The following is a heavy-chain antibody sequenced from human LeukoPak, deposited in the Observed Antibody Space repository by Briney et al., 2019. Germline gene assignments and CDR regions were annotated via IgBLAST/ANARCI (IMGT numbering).Heavy chain of an antibody. Sequence: SETLSLTCAVYGGAFSGYYWSWIRQPPGKGLEWIGEINHSGSTNYNPYLKSRVTISVDTSKNQFSLKLSSVTAADTAVYYCARGPPRGVVVPAAMVYYYYYGMDVWGQGTTVTVSS. CDR2: INHSGST. V-gene: IGHV4-34*01. CDR3: ARGPPRGVVVPAAMVYYYYYGMDV. CDR1: GGAFSGYY. J-gene: IGHJ6*02. D-gene: IGHD2-2*01.